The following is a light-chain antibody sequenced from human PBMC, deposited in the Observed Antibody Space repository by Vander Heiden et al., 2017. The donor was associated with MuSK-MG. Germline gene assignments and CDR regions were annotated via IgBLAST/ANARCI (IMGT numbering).Light chain of an antibody. CDR2: DAS. J-gene: IGKJ2*01. CDR1: QSINSNT. Sequence: EILLTQSPGILSLSPGERATLSCRASQSINSNTLAWHQQKPGQAPRLLMYDASNRATGIPDRFSGSGSGTDFSLTIRRLEPEDLAVYYCQHDGSSPYAFGQGTKMAI. CDR3: QHDGSSPYA. V-gene: IGKV3-20*01.